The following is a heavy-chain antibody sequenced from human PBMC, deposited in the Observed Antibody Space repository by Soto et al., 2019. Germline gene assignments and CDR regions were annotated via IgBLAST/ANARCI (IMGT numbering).Heavy chain of an antibody. CDR1: GGTFSSYA. D-gene: IGHD3-22*01. CDR2: IIPIFGTA. Sequence: QVQLVQSGAEVKKPGSSVKVSCKASGGTFSSYAISWVRQAPGQGLEWMGGIIPIFGTANYAQKFQGRVTITEDATRSTAYRELSSLRSEDTAVYYCAGAAEITMIGVVTGHDAFYIWGQGTMVTVSS. CDR3: AGAAEITMIGVVTGHDAFYI. J-gene: IGHJ3*02. V-gene: IGHV1-69*01.